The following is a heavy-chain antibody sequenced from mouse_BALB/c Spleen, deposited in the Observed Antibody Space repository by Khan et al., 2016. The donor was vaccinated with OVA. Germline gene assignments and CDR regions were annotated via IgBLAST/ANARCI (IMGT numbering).Heavy chain of an antibody. V-gene: IGHV1-80*01. CDR2: IYPGDGDT. CDR3: ARSGYDYFAY. CDR1: GYAFSNYW. J-gene: IGHJ3*01. D-gene: IGHD2-14*01. Sequence: QVQLKQSGAELVRSGSSVKISCKASGYAFSNYWMNWVKQRPGQGLEWIGQIYPGDGDTSFNGKFRGKATLTADKSSSTAYMQFSSLTSEDSAVYFCARSGYDYFAYWGQGTLVTVSA.